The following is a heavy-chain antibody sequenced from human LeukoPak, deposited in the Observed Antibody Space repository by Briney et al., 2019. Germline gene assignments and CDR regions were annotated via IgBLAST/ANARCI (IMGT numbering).Heavy chain of an antibody. CDR2: ISSSGGSP. CDR1: GFTFSSYA. Sequence: GGSLRISCAASGFTFSSYAMSWARQAPGKGLEWVSSISSSGGSPYYADSVKGRFTISRDNSKNTLYLQMNSLRAEDTAVYYCAKEDHSGSYYYFDYWGQGTLVTVSS. V-gene: IGHV3-23*01. D-gene: IGHD1-26*01. J-gene: IGHJ4*02. CDR3: AKEDHSGSYYYFDY.